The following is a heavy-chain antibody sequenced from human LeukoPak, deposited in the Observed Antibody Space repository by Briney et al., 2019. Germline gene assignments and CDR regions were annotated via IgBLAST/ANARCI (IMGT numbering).Heavy chain of an antibody. CDR2: MYHDGGWK. V-gene: IGHV3-7*03. D-gene: IGHD3-3*01. Sequence: GGSLRLSCAASGFTFSAYSMSWVRQAPGKGLEWVASMYHDGGWKYYVDSVKGRFPISRDNAKNTLYLQMNSLRAEDTAVYYCASRAIYFDYWGQGTLVTVSS. J-gene: IGHJ4*02. CDR1: GFTFSAYS. CDR3: ASRAIYFDY.